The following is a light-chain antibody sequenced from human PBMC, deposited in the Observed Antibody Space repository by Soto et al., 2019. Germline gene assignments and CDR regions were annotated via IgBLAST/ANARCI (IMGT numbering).Light chain of an antibody. V-gene: IGKV3-20*01. Sequence: EIVLTQSPGTLSLLPGERATLSCRASQSVSSSYLAWYQPKPGKAPRLLIYGASSRATGIPDRLSGSGSGTDFTLTIRRLEPEDFAVYYCQQYGSSPTFGQGTRLEIK. CDR3: QQYGSSPT. CDR1: QSVSSSY. J-gene: IGKJ5*01. CDR2: GAS.